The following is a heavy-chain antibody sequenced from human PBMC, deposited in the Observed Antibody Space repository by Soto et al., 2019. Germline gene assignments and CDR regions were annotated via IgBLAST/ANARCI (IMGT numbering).Heavy chain of an antibody. Sequence: GXSXKVSFKASGYTXSNNDVRWVRQATGQGLEWMGWMNPGSGDTGYAQKFQGRVTMTRDISIATAYMELNSLTSEDTAIYYCARMESFGSLNWFDPWGQGTLVTVSS. V-gene: IGHV1-8*02. CDR3: ARMESFGSLNWFDP. D-gene: IGHD5-18*01. J-gene: IGHJ5*02. CDR2: MNPGSGDT. CDR1: GYTXSNND.